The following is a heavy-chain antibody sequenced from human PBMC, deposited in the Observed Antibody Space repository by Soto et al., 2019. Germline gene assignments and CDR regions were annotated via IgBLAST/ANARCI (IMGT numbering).Heavy chain of an antibody. CDR3: VSPSDTARTPGFDY. D-gene: IGHD5-18*01. CDR2: IGSSTSYI. Sequence: SLRLSCAASGFTFSTYSMNWVRQAPGKGLEWVSSIGSSTSYIYYADSVKGRFTISRDNANNSLYLQMNSLRAEDTAVYYCVSPSDTARTPGFDYWGRGTLVTVSS. J-gene: IGHJ4*02. CDR1: GFTFSTYS. V-gene: IGHV3-21*01.